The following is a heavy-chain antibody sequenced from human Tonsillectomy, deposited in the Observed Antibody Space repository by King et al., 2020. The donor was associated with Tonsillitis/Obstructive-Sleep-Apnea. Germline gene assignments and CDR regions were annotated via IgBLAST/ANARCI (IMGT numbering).Heavy chain of an antibody. CDR1: GYSFTNYW. Sequence: QLVQSGAEVKKPGESLKISCKGSGYSFTNYWIGWVRQMPGKGLEWMGIIYPGDSVTRYSPSFQGQVTISADKSISTAYLQWSSLKAPDTAMYYCARLPPNLMFWSAYYVDYWGQGTLVTVSS. V-gene: IGHV5-51*01. D-gene: IGHD3-3*01. J-gene: IGHJ4*02. CDR2: IYPGDSVT. CDR3: ARLPPNLMFWSAYYVDY.